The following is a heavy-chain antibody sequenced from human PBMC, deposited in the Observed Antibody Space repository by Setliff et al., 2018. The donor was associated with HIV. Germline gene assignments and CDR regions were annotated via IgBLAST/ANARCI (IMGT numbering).Heavy chain of an antibody. CDR3: ARQTGLRGYYGSNSLYYFDY. V-gene: IGHV4-59*08. CDR2: IFYSGST. Sequence: SETLSLTCTVSGGSITSYYWSWIRQPPGKGLEWIGYIFYSGSTYYSPSLKSRVTTSVDTSNNQFSLILSPVTAADTAVYYCARQTGLRGYYGSNSLYYFDYWGKGMLVTVSS. J-gene: IGHJ4*02. CDR1: GGSITSYY. D-gene: IGHD3-10*01.